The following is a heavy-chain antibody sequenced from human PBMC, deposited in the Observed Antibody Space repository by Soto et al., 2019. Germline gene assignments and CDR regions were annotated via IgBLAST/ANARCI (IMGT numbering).Heavy chain of an antibody. J-gene: IGHJ4*02. Sequence: PTLVNPTETLTLTCTVSGFSLSNVRMGVSWIRQPPGKAPEWLAHIFSNDEKSISTSLKSRLTISKDTSKSQVVLTLTNMDPADTATYYCAHTVAPRISDYWGQGTQVTVSS. CDR3: AHTVAPRISDY. CDR2: IFSNDEK. CDR1: GFSLSNVRMG. V-gene: IGHV2-26*01. D-gene: IGHD4-17*01.